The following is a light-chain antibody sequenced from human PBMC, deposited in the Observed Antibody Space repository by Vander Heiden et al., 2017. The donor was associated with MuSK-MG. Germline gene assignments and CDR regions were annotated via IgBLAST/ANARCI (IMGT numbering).Light chain of an antibody. CDR1: QSISSY. J-gene: IGKJ3*01. CDR2: AAS. V-gene: IGKV1-39*01. CDR3: QLNDCNPPLT. Sequence: DIQMTQSPSSLSASVGDRVTITCRASQSISSYLNWYQQKPGKAPKLLIYAASSLQSGVPSRFSGSGYGTDFTLTISSRQPEDFAAYYCQLNDCNPPLTFGHGTKVDIK.